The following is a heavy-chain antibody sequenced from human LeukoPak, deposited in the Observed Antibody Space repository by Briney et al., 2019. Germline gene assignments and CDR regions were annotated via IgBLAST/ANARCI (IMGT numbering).Heavy chain of an antibody. CDR1: EFTFSNYA. CDR2: IWYDGSNQ. CDR3: AKRGVVIRVFLVGFHKEAYYFDS. Sequence: QPGRSLRLSCAASEFTFSNYAMHWVRQAPGKGLEWVAFIWYDGSNQYLADSVKGRFTISRDNPKNTLYLQMNSLRAEDTAVYFCAKRGVVIRVFLVGFHKEAYYFDSWGQGALVTVSS. D-gene: IGHD3-10*01. J-gene: IGHJ4*02. V-gene: IGHV3-33*06.